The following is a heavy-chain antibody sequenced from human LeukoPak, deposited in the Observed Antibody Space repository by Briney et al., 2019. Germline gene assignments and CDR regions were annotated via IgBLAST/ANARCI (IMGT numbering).Heavy chain of an antibody. J-gene: IGHJ4*02. CDR2: INAGNGNT. Sequence: ASVKVSCKASGYTFINFAINWGRQAPGQRPEWMGWINAGNGNTKYSQKFQGRVTITRDTSASTAYMELSSLTSEDTAIYYCARGPRAAADDYWGQGTLVTVSS. D-gene: IGHD6-13*01. CDR3: ARGPRAAADDY. CDR1: GYTFINFA. V-gene: IGHV1-3*01.